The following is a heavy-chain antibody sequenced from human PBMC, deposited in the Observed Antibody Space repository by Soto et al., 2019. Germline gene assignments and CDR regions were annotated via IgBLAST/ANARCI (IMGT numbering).Heavy chain of an antibody. V-gene: IGHV3-30*18. CDR3: AKEKQLVPMRYYGMDV. CDR1: GFTFSSYG. D-gene: IGHD6-6*01. Sequence: PGGSLRLSCAASGFTFSSYGMHWVRQAPGKGLEWVAVISYDGSNKYYADSVKGRFTISRDNSKNTLYLQMNSLRAEDTAVYYCAKEKQLVPMRYYGMDVWGQGTTVTVSS. J-gene: IGHJ6*02. CDR2: ISYDGSNK.